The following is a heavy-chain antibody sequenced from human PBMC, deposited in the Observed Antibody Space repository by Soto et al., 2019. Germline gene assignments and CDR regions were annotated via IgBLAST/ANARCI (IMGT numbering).Heavy chain of an antibody. CDR3: ARSYYYDSSGYDYYYGMDV. J-gene: IGHJ6*02. V-gene: IGHV4-61*01. CDR1: GGSVSSGSYY. Sequence: QVQLQESGPGLVKPSESLSLTCPVFGGSVSSGSYYWSWIRQPPGKGLEWIGYIYYSGSTNYNPSLKSRVTISVDTSKNQFSLKLSSVTAADTAVYYCARSYYYDSSGYDYYYGMDVWGQGTTVTVSS. CDR2: IYYSGST. D-gene: IGHD3-22*01.